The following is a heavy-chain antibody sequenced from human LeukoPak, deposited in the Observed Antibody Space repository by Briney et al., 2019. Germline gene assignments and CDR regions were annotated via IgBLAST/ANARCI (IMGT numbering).Heavy chain of an antibody. V-gene: IGHV4-59*08. CDR2: IYYSGST. D-gene: IGHD6-13*01. CDR3: ARHGGIAAAGSWFDP. J-gene: IGHJ5*02. CDR1: GGSISSYY. Sequence: SETLSLTCTVSGGSISSYYWSWIRQPPGKGLEWIGYIYYSGSTNYNSSLKSRVTISVDTSKNQFSLKLSSVTAADTAVYYCARHGGIAAAGSWFDPWGQGTLVTVSS.